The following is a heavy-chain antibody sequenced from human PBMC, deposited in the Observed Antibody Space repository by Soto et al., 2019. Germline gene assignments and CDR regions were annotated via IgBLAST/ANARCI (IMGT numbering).Heavy chain of an antibody. J-gene: IGHJ4*02. D-gene: IGHD3-10*01. CDR2: IIPIFGTP. Sequence: QVQLVQSGAEVKKPGSSVKVSCKASGGIFSTYAISWLRQAPGQGLEWMGDIIPIFGTPNYAQRFRGRVTITADESTTTSCMELSRLKSEDTAVYYCARDRDDYGSGNYYNRIDFWGQGTLFTVSS. CDR1: GGIFSTYA. V-gene: IGHV1-69*01. CDR3: ARDRDDYGSGNYYNRIDF.